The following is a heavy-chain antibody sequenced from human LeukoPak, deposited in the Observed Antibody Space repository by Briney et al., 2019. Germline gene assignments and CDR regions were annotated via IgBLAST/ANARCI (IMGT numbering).Heavy chain of an antibody. CDR1: GGSISSYY. J-gene: IGHJ4*02. CDR2: IYYSGST. V-gene: IGHV4-59*08. Sequence: SETLSLTCTVSGGSISSYYWSWIRQPPGKGLEWIGYIYYSGSTNYNPSLKSRVTISVDTSKNQFSLKLSSVTAADTAVYYCARLGDGYELDYWGQGTLVTVSS. CDR3: ARLGDGYELDY. D-gene: IGHD5-12*01.